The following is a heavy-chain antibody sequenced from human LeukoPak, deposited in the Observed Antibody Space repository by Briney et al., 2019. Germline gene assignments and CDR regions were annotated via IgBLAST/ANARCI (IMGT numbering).Heavy chain of an antibody. D-gene: IGHD2-15*01. Sequence: GGSLRLSCAASGFTFSSYGMHWVRQAPGKGLEWVAVISYDGSNKYYADSVKGRFTISRDNSKNTLYLQMNSLKTEDTAVYYCTTANFGRVARFDYWGQGTLVTVSS. V-gene: IGHV3-30*03. J-gene: IGHJ4*02. CDR3: TTANFGRVARFDY. CDR1: GFTFSSYG. CDR2: ISYDGSNK.